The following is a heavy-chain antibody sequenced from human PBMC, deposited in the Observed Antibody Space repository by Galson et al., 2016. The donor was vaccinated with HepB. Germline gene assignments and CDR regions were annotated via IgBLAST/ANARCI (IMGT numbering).Heavy chain of an antibody. CDR1: GYTLTELP. D-gene: IGHD4/OR15-4a*01. J-gene: IGHJ4*02. CDR2: FDPGDGET. Sequence: SVKVSCKVSGYTLTELPMHWVRQGPGKGLEWMGRFDPGDGETIYAQKFQGRGTMIEDTSTDTAYMELSSLRSEDTAVYYCATAVGTWRQFDFWGQGTLVTVSS. CDR3: ATAVGTWRQFDF. V-gene: IGHV1-24*01.